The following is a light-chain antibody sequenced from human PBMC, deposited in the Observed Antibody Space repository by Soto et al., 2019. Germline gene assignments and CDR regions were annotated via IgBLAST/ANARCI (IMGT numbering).Light chain of an antibody. CDR2: EVS. CDR1: SSDVGSYDH. V-gene: IGLV2-14*01. CDR3: ISYTGSSTSYV. Sequence: QSVLTQPASLSGSPGQSITISCSGTSSDVGSYDHVAWYQQFPGKTPKLMIYEVSNRPSGVSSRFSGSKSGNTASLTISGLQAEDEADYYCISYTGSSTSYVFGSGTKVTVL. J-gene: IGLJ1*01.